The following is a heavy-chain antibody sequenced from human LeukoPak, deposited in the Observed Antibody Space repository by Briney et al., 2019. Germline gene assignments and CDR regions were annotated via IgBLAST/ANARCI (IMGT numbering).Heavy chain of an antibody. CDR2: INHSGST. J-gene: IGHJ4*02. CDR1: GGSFSGYY. D-gene: IGHD3-22*01. Sequence: PSETLSLTCAVYGGSFSGYYWSWIRQPPGKGLEWIGEINHSGSTNYNPSLKSRDTISVDTSQNQFSLKLSSVTAADTAVYYCARAPPSRYYYDSSGYYYDYWGQGTLVTVSS. CDR3: ARAPPSRYYYDSSGYYYDY. V-gene: IGHV4-34*01.